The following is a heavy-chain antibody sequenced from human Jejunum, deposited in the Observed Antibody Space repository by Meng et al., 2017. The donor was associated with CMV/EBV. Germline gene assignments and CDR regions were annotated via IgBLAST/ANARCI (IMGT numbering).Heavy chain of an antibody. J-gene: IGHJ4*02. CDR1: FTFSRYP. D-gene: IGHD2-2*01. V-gene: IGHV3-30-3*01. CDR3: ARDRTSVVVPAALLY. Sequence: FTFSRYPMHCVRQAPGKGLEWVAVISYDGGNKYYADSVKDRFTISRDNSNNTLYLQLDSLRAEDTAVYYCARDRTSVVVPAALLYWGQGTRVTVSS. CDR2: ISYDGGNK.